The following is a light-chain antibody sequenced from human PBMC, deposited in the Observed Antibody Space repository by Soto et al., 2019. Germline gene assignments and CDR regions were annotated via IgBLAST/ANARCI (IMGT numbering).Light chain of an antibody. V-gene: IGLV1-40*01. J-gene: IGLJ1*01. Sequence: QSVLTQPPSVSGAPGQRVTISCTGSSSNIGAGHDVHWYQQLPGTAPKLLIYGNGNRPSGVPDRFSGSKSGTSASLAITGLHADDEADYYCQSYDSSLSGSEVFGTGTKLTVL. CDR1: SSNIGAGHD. CDR2: GNG. CDR3: QSYDSSLSGSEV.